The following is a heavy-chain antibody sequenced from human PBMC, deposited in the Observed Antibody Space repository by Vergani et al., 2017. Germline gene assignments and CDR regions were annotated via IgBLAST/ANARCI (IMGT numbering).Heavy chain of an antibody. CDR1: GFTFSSYA. J-gene: IGHJ4*02. CDR2: ISGSGGST. D-gene: IGHD2-2*01. Sequence: EVQLLESGGGLVQPGGSLRLSCAASGFTFSSYAMSWVRKAPGKGLEWVSAISGSGGSTYYADSVKGRFTISRDNSKNTLYLQMNSLRAEDTAVYYCAKLACSSTSCWYYFDYWGQGTLVTVSS. V-gene: IGHV3-23*01. CDR3: AKLACSSTSCWYYFDY.